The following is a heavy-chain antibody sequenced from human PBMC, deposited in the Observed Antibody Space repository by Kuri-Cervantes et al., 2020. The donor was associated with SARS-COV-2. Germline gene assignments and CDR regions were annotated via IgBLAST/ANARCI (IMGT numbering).Heavy chain of an antibody. CDR1: GFTFSSYA. CDR2: ISYDGSNK. CDR3: VVGAYDAFDI. Sequence: LSLTCAASGFTFSSYAMHWVRQAPGKGLEWVAVISYDGSNKYYADSVKGRFTISRDNSKNTLYLQMNSLRAEDTAVYYCVVGAYDAFDIWGQGTMVTVPS. D-gene: IGHD1-26*01. J-gene: IGHJ3*02. V-gene: IGHV3-30-3*01.